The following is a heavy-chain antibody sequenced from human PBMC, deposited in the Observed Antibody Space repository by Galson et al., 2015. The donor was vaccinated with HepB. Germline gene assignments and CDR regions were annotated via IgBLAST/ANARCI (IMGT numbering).Heavy chain of an antibody. V-gene: IGHV3-30*04. Sequence: SLRLSCAASGFTFSSYAMHWVRQAPGKGLEWVAVISYDGSNKYYADSVKGRFTISRDNSKNTLYLQMNSLRAEDTAVYYCARQDGSGDSYYYYGMDVWGQGTTVTVSS. D-gene: IGHD3-10*01. CDR3: ARQDGSGDSYYYYGMDV. J-gene: IGHJ6*02. CDR2: ISYDGSNK. CDR1: GFTFSSYA.